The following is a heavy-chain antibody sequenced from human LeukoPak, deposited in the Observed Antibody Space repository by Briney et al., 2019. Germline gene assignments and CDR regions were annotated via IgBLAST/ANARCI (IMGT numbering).Heavy chain of an antibody. CDR2: IHYRENT. D-gene: IGHD2-2*01. V-gene: IGHV4-39*01. CDR1: GGSISSSNYY. J-gene: IGHJ5*02. CDR3: ARSAPRYCSSTSCYGGLLEFDP. Sequence: SETLSLTCTVSGGSISSSNYYWGWIRQPPGKGLEWIGSIHYRENTYYNPSLKSRLTISVDTSKNQFSLKLSSVTAADTAVYYCARSAPRYCSSTSCYGGLLEFDPWGQGTLVTVS.